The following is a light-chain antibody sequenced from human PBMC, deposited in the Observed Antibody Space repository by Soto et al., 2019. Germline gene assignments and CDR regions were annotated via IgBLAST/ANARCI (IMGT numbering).Light chain of an antibody. CDR2: GAS. V-gene: IGKV3-20*01. CDR3: QQYGSLSWT. CDR1: QSVSTNY. J-gene: IGKJ1*01. Sequence: DIVLTHSPGTLSSSPGERATLSCMASQSVSTNYLAWNQQKPGQAPRLLIHGASTRATGVPARFSRSGSGADFTLTTSRLEPADFAVYHCQQYGSLSWTFGQGTKVEIK.